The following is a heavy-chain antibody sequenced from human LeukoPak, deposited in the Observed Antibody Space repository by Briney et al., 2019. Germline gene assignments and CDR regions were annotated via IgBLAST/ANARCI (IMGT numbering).Heavy chain of an antibody. D-gene: IGHD3-22*01. J-gene: IGHJ4*02. CDR2: LSVTGGST. V-gene: IGHV3-23*01. Sequence: GGSLRLSCSVSGFTVSSYPMICVRQPPGKARECFSALSVTGGSTYYGDSVKGRFTISRDNSKNTLYLKMNSLSAEDTAVYYCAKAPLYYDYWQYYFDYWGQGTLVTVSS. CDR1: GFTVSSYP. CDR3: AKAPLYYDYWQYYFDY.